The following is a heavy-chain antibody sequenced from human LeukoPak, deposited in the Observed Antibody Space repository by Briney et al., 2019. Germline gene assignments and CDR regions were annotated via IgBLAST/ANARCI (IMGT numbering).Heavy chain of an antibody. J-gene: IGHJ6*03. D-gene: IGHD3-3*01. CDR3: AGYVLRFLEWSRYMDV. V-gene: IGHV3-53*01. Sequence: RLSCAASGFTVSSNYMSWVRQAPGQGLGWVSVIYSGGSTYYADSVKGRFTISRDNSKNTLYLQMNSLRAEDTAVYYCAGYVLRFLEWSRYMDVWGKGTTVTVSS. CDR2: IYSGGST. CDR1: GFTVSSNY.